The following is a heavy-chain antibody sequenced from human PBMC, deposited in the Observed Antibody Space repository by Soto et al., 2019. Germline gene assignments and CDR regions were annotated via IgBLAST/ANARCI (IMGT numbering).Heavy chain of an antibody. CDR3: ARNAPYDSSGYYYFYAFDI. V-gene: IGHV1-18*01. CDR1: GYTFTSYG. D-gene: IGHD3-22*01. CDR2: ISAYNGNT. J-gene: IGHJ3*02. Sequence: ASVKVSCKASGYTFTSYGISWVRQAPGQGLEWMGWISAYNGNTNYAQKLQGRVTMTTDTSTSTAYMELRCLRSDDTAVYYCARNAPYDSSGYYYFYAFDIWGQGTMVTVSS.